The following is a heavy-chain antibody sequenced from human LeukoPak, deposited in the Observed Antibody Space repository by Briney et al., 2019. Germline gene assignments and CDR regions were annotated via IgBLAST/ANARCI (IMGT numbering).Heavy chain of an antibody. V-gene: IGHV3-21*01. Sequence: GGSLRLSCAASGFTFSSYSMNWVRQAPGKGLEWVSSVSSSSSYIYYADSVKGRFTISRDNAKNSLYLQMNSLRAEDTAVYYCARDEDSSDLFDYWGQGTLVTVSS. CDR1: GFTFSSYS. J-gene: IGHJ4*02. CDR2: VSSSSSYI. CDR3: ARDEDSSDLFDY. D-gene: IGHD3-22*01.